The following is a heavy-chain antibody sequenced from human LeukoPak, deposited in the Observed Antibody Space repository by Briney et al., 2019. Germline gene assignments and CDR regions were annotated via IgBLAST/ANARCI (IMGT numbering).Heavy chain of an antibody. CDR3: ARAYEGSSSWYTLYYYYMDV. D-gene: IGHD6-13*01. V-gene: IGHV3-21*01. CDR2: ISSSSSYI. CDR1: GFTFSSYS. J-gene: IGHJ6*03. Sequence: GGSLRLSCAASGFTFSSYSMNWVRQAPGKGPEWVSSISSSSSYIYYADSVKGRFTISRDNAKNSLYLQMNSLRAEDTAVYYCARAYEGSSSWYTLYYYYMDVWGKGTTVTISS.